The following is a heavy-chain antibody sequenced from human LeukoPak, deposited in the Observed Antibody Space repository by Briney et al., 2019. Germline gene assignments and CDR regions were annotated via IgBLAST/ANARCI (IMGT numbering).Heavy chain of an antibody. V-gene: IGHV1-69*13. Sequence: SVKVSCKASGGAFISYAISWVRQAPGQGLEWMGGIIPIFGTANYAQKFQGRVTITADESTSTAYMELSSLRSEDTAVYYCARDFCSSTSCYRLPYYGMDVWGQGTTVTVSS. CDR2: IIPIFGTA. D-gene: IGHD2-2*01. J-gene: IGHJ6*02. CDR3: ARDFCSSTSCYRLPYYGMDV. CDR1: GGAFISYA.